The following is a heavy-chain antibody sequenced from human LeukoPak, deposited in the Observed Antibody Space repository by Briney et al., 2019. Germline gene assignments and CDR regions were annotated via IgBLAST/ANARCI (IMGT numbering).Heavy chain of an antibody. V-gene: IGHV3-30*02. CDR1: GFTLTSTG. CDR2: MHYDGRNI. D-gene: IGHD3-10*01. Sequence: GGSLRLSCAMSGFTLTSTGMHWVRQAPGKGLEWVAFMHYDGRNILYADSVKGRFSISTDNSKNMVYLQMSSLRAEDTAVYYCARGSVRGVINGYWGQGTLVTVSS. J-gene: IGHJ4*02. CDR3: ARGSVRGVINGY.